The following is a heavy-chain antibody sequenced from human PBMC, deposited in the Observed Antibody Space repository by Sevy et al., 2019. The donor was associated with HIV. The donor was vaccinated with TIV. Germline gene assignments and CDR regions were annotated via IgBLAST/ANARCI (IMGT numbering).Heavy chain of an antibody. CDR1: GYTFTSYD. CDR2: MNPNSGNT. V-gene: IGHV1-8*01. J-gene: IGHJ6*02. D-gene: IGHD3-9*01. Sequence: ASVKVSCKASGYTFTSYDINWVRQATGQGLEWMGWMNPNSGNTGYAQKFQGRVTMTRNTSISTAYMELSSLRSEDTAVYYCVRGPQYYDILTGSHRPYGMDVWGQGTTVTVSS. CDR3: VRGPQYYDILTGSHRPYGMDV.